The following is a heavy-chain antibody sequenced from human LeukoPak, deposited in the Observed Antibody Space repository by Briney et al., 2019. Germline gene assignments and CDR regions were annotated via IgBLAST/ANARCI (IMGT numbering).Heavy chain of an antibody. Sequence: ASVTVSCRASGYTFTGYYMHWVRQAPGQGLEWMGWINPNSGGTNYAQKFQGRVAMTRDTSISTAYMELSRLRSDDTAVYYCARAPSYYDILLDPWGQGTLVTVSS. D-gene: IGHD3-9*01. CDR2: INPNSGGT. CDR3: ARAPSYYDILLDP. V-gene: IGHV1-2*02. CDR1: GYTFTGYY. J-gene: IGHJ5*02.